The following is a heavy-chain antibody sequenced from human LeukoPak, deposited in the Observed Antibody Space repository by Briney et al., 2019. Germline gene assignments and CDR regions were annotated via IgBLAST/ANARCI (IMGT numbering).Heavy chain of an antibody. Sequence: KPSETLSLTCTVSGGSISSSSHYWGWIRQPPGKGLEWIGYIYYSGSTYYNPSLKSRVTISVDTSKNQFSLKLSSVTAADTAVYYCARADYDSSGYYIDDYWGQGTLVTVSS. D-gene: IGHD3-22*01. CDR2: IYYSGST. CDR3: ARADYDSSGYYIDDY. J-gene: IGHJ4*02. V-gene: IGHV4-30-4*08. CDR1: GGSISSSSHY.